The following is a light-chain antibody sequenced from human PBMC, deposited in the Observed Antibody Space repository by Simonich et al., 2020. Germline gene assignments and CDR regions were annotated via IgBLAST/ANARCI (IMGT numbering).Light chain of an antibody. CDR2: DVS. CDR1: SSDVGGYNY. V-gene: IGLV2-14*03. J-gene: IGLJ3*02. CDR3: SSYTSSSRV. Sequence: QSALTQPASVSGSPGQSITISCTGTSSDVGGYNYVSWNQQHPGKAPKLMIYDVSTRPSGVSNRFSGSKSGNTASLTISGLHAEDEADYYCSSYTSSSRVFGGGTKLTVL.